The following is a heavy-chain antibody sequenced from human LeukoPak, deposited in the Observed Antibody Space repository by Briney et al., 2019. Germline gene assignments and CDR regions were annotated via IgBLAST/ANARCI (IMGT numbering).Heavy chain of an antibody. J-gene: IGHJ4*02. V-gene: IGHV3-33*01. Sequence: GGAPRLSRGAAGFTFRSYGKHWGRPAPGKGVGGGAVIWYDGSNKYYADSVKGRFTISRDNSKNTLYLQMNSLRAEDTAVYYCARAYGGNDLCDYWGQGTLVTVSS. D-gene: IGHD4-23*01. CDR1: GFTFRSYG. CDR3: ARAYGGNDLCDY. CDR2: IWYDGSNK.